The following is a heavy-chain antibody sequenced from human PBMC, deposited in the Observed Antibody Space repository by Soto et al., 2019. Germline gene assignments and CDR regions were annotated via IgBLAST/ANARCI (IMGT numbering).Heavy chain of an antibody. D-gene: IGHD6-19*01. J-gene: IGHJ4*02. V-gene: IGHV3-23*01. Sequence: PWGSLRLSCAASGFAFKESAINLFRQAPGKGLEWVASISDTGASTWYAESVRGRLSISRDNSKNTLYLQMNSLRGEDTAVYYCAKGRGSGWAWYFDNWGQGTLVTVSS. CDR3: AKGRGSGWAWYFDN. CDR2: ISDTGAST. CDR1: GFAFKESA.